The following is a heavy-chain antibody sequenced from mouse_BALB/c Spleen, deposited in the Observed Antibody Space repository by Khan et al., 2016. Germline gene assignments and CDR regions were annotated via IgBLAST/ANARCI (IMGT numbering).Heavy chain of an antibody. V-gene: IGHV9-3-1*01. CDR3: ARYRYYYGSSRYFDV. CDR2: INTYSGES. Sequence: QFQLVQSGPELKKPGKTVKISCKASEYTFTNYGMNWVKQAPGKGLKWMGWINTYSGESTYADDFKGRFAFSLETSANIAYLHINNLKNEDTATDYCARYRYYYGSSRYFDVWGAGTTVTVSS. J-gene: IGHJ1*01. D-gene: IGHD1-1*01. CDR1: EYTFTNYG.